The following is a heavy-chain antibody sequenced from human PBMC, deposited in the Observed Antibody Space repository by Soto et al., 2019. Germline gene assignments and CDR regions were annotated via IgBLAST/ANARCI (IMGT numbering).Heavy chain of an antibody. V-gene: IGHV1-18*01. CDR1: GYTFTSYG. CDR3: VREMWTRSGPQNFFDY. J-gene: IGHJ4*02. Sequence: QVQLVQSEGELRQPGASVTVSCRASGYTFTSYGIIWVRQAPGQGLEWMGYISPNSGATTYAQNLQGRLTLTTDTSTSTAYVELRSLSSDDTAIYHCVREMWTRSGPQNFFDYWGLGALVTVSS. D-gene: IGHD6-25*01. CDR2: ISPNSGAT.